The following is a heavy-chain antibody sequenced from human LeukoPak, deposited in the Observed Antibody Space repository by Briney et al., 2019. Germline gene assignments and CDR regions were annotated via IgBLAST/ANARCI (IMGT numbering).Heavy chain of an antibody. CDR1: GYTFTSYG. Sequence: GASVQVSCKASGYTFTSYGISWVRQAPGQGLEWMGWISAYNGNTNYSQKLQGRVTMTTDTSTSTAYMELRSLRSDDTAVYYCARDSVCSGGSCYSHYFDCWGQGTLVTVSS. J-gene: IGHJ4*02. V-gene: IGHV1-18*04. CDR3: ARDSVCSGGSCYSHYFDC. CDR2: ISAYNGNT. D-gene: IGHD2-15*01.